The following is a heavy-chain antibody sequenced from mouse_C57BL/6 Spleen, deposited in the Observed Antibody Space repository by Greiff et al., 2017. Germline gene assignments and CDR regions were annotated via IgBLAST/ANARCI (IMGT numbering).Heavy chain of an antibody. CDR2: IWSDGST. CDR1: GFSLTSYG. V-gene: IGHV2-6-1*01. J-gene: IGHJ2*01. CDR3: ARHNGSSHYFDY. D-gene: IGHD1-1*01. Sequence: VKLVESGPGLVAPSQSLSITCTASGFSLTSYGVHWVRQPPGKGLEWLVVIWSDGSTTYNSALKSSLSNSKDNSKSQVFLKMNSLQTDDTAMYYCARHNGSSHYFDYWGQGTTLTVSS.